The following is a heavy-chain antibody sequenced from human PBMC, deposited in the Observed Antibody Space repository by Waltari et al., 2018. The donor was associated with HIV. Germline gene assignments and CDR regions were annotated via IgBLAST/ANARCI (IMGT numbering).Heavy chain of an antibody. CDR3: ARGSSGSYRWFDP. CDR2: IIRVFEAT. D-gene: IGHD1-26*01. Sequence: KASGGTFSSNAISWVRQAPGQGLEWMGSIIRVFEATSYAQKFHGRLTISADESTSTVFMELSSLSFDDTAVYYCARGSSGSYRWFDPWGHGTLVTVSS. V-gene: IGHV1-69*15. CDR1: GGTFSSNA. J-gene: IGHJ5*02.